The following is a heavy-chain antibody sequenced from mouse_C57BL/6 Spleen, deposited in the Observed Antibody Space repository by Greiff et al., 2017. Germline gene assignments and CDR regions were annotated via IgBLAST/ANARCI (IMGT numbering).Heavy chain of an antibody. CDR1: GYTFTDYE. Sequence: VQLQQSGAELVRPGASVTLSCKASGYTFTDYEMHWVKQTPVHGLEWIGAIDPDTGGTAYNQKFKGKAILTADKSSSTAYMELRSLTSEDSAVYYGRRGRGFAYWGQGTLVTVSA. CDR2: IDPDTGGT. V-gene: IGHV1-15*01. CDR3: RRGRGFAY. D-gene: IGHD3-3*01. J-gene: IGHJ3*01.